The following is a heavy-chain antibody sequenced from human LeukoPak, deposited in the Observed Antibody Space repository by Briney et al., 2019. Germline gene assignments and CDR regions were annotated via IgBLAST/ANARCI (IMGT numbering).Heavy chain of an antibody. CDR3: AELGITMSGGV. Sequence: GGSLRLSCAASGFTFISYAMHWVRQAPGKGLEWVAVISYDGSNKYYADSVKGRFTISRDNSKNTLYLQMNSLRAEDTAVYYCAELGITMSGGVWGKGTTVTISS. V-gene: IGHV3-30*04. D-gene: IGHD3-10*02. CDR1: GFTFISYA. CDR2: ISYDGSNK. J-gene: IGHJ6*04.